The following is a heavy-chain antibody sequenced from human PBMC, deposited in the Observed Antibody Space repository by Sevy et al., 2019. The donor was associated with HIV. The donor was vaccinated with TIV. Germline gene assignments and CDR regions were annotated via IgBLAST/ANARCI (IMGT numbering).Heavy chain of an antibody. CDR2: LSFGCGEI. J-gene: IGHJ4*02. V-gene: IGHV3-23*01. D-gene: IGHD2-8*01. CDR1: GFTFSKYS. Sequence: GGYLRLSCAASGFTFSKYSMSWVRQPPEKGLEWVSTLSFGCGEINYADSVKGRFTISRDNSKSSVYLQMNNLRPEDTAVYYCAREGCTKPHDYWGQGTLVTVSS. CDR3: AREGCTKPHDY.